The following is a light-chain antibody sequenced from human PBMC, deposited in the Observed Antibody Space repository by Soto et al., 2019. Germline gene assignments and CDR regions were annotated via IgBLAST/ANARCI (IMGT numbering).Light chain of an antibody. CDR3: VSYTSRSTYV. CDR2: DVY. J-gene: IGLJ1*01. Sequence: QSVLTQPASLSGSPGQSITISCTGTSSDVGGYIWVSWYQHHPGKAPKLVIYDVYQRPSGVSSRFSGSKSGNTVFLTISGLQTEDEADYYCVSYTSRSTYVFGSGTKVTVL. CDR1: SSDVGGYIW. V-gene: IGLV2-14*01.